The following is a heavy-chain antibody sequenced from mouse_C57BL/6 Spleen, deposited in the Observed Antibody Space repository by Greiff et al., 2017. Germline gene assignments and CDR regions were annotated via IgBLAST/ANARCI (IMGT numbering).Heavy chain of an antibody. CDR2: ISDGGSYT. J-gene: IGHJ3*01. CDR1: GFTFRSYA. Sequence: DVMLVESGGGLVKPGGSLKLSCAASGFTFRSYAMSWVRQTPEKRLEWVATISDGGSYTYYPDNVKGRFTISRDNAKNNLYLQMSHLKSEDTAMYYCARDPMVTTRNWFAYWGQGTLVTVSA. CDR3: ARDPMVTTRNWFAY. D-gene: IGHD2-2*01. V-gene: IGHV5-4*01.